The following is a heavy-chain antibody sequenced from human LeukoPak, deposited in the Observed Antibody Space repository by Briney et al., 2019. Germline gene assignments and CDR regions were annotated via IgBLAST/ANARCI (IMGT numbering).Heavy chain of an antibody. D-gene: IGHD4-17*01. CDR1: GFTFSSYG. Sequence: GGSLRLSCAASGFTFSSYGMNWVRQAPGKGLEWVSYISSSSSTIYYADSVKGRFTISRDNAKNSLYLQMNSLRAEDTAVYYCARDGDYDYYYYGMDVWGQGTTVTVSS. J-gene: IGHJ6*02. CDR2: ISSSSSTI. V-gene: IGHV3-48*01. CDR3: ARDGDYDYYYYGMDV.